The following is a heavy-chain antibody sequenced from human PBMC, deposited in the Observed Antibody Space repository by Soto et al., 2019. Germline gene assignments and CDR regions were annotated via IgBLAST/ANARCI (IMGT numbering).Heavy chain of an antibody. CDR3: AADATAWQQMVPSDY. CDR2: IAVGSGYT. Sequence: SVKVSCKASGFTFTSSAFQWVRQARGQRLEWIGWIAVGSGYTNYAQRFQDRVTLTRDMSTATTYMELSRLTSEDTAIYYCAADATAWQQMVPSDYWGQGXLVTVSS. D-gene: IGHD2-8*01. V-gene: IGHV1-58*01. J-gene: IGHJ4*02. CDR1: GFTFTSSA.